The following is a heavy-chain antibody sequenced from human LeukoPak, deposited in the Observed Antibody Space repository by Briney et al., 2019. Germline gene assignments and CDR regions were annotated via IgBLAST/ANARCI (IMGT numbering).Heavy chain of an antibody. J-gene: IGHJ4*02. CDR3: ASSGIAVAVDY. Sequence: PGGSLRLSCAASGFTVSSNYMSWIRQAPGKGLEWVSVIYSGGSTYYADSVKGRFTISRDNSKNTLYLQMNSLRAEDTAVYYCASSGIAVAVDYWGQGTLVTVSP. V-gene: IGHV3-53*01. D-gene: IGHD6-19*01. CDR1: GFTVSSNY. CDR2: IYSGGST.